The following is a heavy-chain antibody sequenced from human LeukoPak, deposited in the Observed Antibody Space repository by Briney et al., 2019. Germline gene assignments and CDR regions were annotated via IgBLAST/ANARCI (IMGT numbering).Heavy chain of an antibody. V-gene: IGHV1-45*02. CDR3: ASSCSGTSCYSPRGGFDY. CDR1: GYTFTYRY. CDR2: ITPFNGNT. Sequence: SVTVSYKASGYTFTYRYLHWVRQAPGQALEWMGWITPFNGNTNYAQKFQDRVTITRDRSMSKAYMELSSLRSEDTAMYYCASSCSGTSCYSPRGGFDYWGQGTLVSVSS. J-gene: IGHJ4*02. D-gene: IGHD2-2*01.